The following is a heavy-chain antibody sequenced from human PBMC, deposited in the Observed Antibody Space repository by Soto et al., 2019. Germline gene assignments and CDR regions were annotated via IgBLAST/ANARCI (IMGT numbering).Heavy chain of an antibody. Sequence: SETLSLTCTVSGGSVSSCSYYWSWIRQPPGKGLEWIGYIYYSGSTNYNPSLKSRVTISVDTSKNQFSLKLSSVTAADTAVYYWARSGYYTARGMDVWGKGTKVTVAS. J-gene: IGHJ6*04. CDR3: ARSGYYTARGMDV. D-gene: IGHD3-3*01. CDR2: IYYSGST. V-gene: IGHV4-61*01. CDR1: GGSVSSCSYY.